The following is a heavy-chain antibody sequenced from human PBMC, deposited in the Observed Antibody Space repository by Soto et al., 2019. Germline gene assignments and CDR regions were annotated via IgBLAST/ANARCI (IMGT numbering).Heavy chain of an antibody. Sequence: XTLSLACAVYGGSVSGYEWGWIRQPPGKGLEWIGEINHSGSTNYNPYLKSRVTISVDTYKNQFSLKLRSVTAADKAVYYCAREGGATHHFDYWGQGTLVTVSS. CDR1: GGSVSGYE. J-gene: IGHJ4*02. CDR3: AREGGATHHFDY. V-gene: IGHV4-34*01. D-gene: IGHD1-26*01. CDR2: INHSGST.